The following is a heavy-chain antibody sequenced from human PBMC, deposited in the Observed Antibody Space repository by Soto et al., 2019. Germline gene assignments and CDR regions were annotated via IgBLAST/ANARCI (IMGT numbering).Heavy chain of an antibody. V-gene: IGHV1-2*02. J-gene: IGHJ3*02. D-gene: IGHD3-3*01. CDR1: GYPVTAYY. CDR3: ARGGGVGVAGSAAFDM. CDR2: INPATGAA. Sequence: QLHLVQSGAVVKKPGASVTVSCSASGYPVTAYYMHWVRQAPGRGLEWMGGINPATGAAKYTQTFPGGGTMSRDTSPSTGFMELCGLTSEDTAVFFCARGGGVGVAGSAAFDMWGQGTLVTVSS.